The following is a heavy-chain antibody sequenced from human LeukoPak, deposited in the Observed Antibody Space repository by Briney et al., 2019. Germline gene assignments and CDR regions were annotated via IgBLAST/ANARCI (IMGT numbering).Heavy chain of an antibody. CDR3: ARKEAAAASDY. D-gene: IGHD6-13*01. V-gene: IGHV1-18*01. CDR1: GYTFTSYD. J-gene: IGHJ4*02. CDR2: ISAYNGNT. Sequence: ASVKVSCKASGYTFTSYDINWVRQATGQGLEWMGWISAYNGNTNYAQKLQGRATMTTDTSTSTAYMELRSLRSDDTAVYYCARKEAAAASDYWGQGTLVTVSS.